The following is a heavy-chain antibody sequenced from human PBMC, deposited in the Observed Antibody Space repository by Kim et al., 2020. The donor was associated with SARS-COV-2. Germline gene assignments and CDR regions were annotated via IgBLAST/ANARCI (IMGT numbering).Heavy chain of an antibody. CDR3: TTGMQIDS. CDR1: GFTVNSDH. J-gene: IGHJ4*02. CDR2: IYIGGST. Sequence: GGSLRLSCAASGFTVNSDHMNWVRQAPGKGLEWVSVIYIGGSTHYADFVKGRFTLSRDNSKNTLSLQMNSLRVEDTAMYNCTTGMQIDSWGRGTLVTVSS. V-gene: IGHV3-53*01.